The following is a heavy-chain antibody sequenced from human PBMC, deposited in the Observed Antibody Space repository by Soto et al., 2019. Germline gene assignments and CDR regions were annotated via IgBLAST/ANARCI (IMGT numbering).Heavy chain of an antibody. CDR2: IFSNDEK. CDR1: GFSLSNARMG. Sequence: GSGPTLVNPTETLTLTCTVSGFSLSNARMGVSWIRQPPGKAPEWLAHIFSNDEKSYSTSLKSRLTISKDTSKSQVVLTMTNMDPVDTATYYCARTYYDYVWGSYGFDYWGQGTLVTVSS. V-gene: IGHV2-26*01. J-gene: IGHJ4*02. D-gene: IGHD3-16*01. CDR3: ARTYYDYVWGSYGFDY.